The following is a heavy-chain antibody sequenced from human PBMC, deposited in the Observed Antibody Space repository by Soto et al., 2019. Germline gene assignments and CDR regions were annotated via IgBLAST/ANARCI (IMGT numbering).Heavy chain of an antibody. CDR3: ARPDEGGYSSNHHYYYALDV. CDR2: VIPIFDIT. CDR1: GGTFRSYS. D-gene: IGHD3-22*01. V-gene: IGHV1-69*01. J-gene: IGHJ6*02. Sequence: QVQLVQSGAEVKKPGSSVKVSCKASGGTFRSYSISWVRQAPGQGLEWMGGVIPIFDITNYAQKFQGRVTITADESTSTADMELSSLGSDDTAVYYCARPDEGGYSSNHHYYYALDVWGQGTTVT.